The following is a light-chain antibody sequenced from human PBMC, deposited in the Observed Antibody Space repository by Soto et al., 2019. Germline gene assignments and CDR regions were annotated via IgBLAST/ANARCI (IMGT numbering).Light chain of an antibody. CDR1: SSDVGGYNY. CDR2: DVN. Sequence: QSVLTQPRSVSGSPGQSVTISCTGTSSDVGGYNYVSWYQQHPGKAPKPMIYDVNKRPSGVPDRFSGSKSGNTASLTISGLQAEDEADYYCCSYAGSYTYVFGTGTKVTAL. V-gene: IGLV2-11*01. J-gene: IGLJ1*01. CDR3: CSYAGSYTYV.